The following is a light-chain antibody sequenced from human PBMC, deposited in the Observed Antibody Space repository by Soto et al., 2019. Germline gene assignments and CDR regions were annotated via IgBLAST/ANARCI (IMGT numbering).Light chain of an antibody. V-gene: IGLV2-14*01. CDR2: EVS. CDR1: SSDVGGYNY. Sequence: QSALTQPASVSGSPGQSITISCTGTSSDVGGYNYVSWYQQYPGKAPKLMIYEVSNRPSGVSNRFSGSKSGNTASLTISGLQAEDEADYYCVSYTSSSTDVIFGGGTKLTVL. CDR3: VSYTSSSTDVI. J-gene: IGLJ2*01.